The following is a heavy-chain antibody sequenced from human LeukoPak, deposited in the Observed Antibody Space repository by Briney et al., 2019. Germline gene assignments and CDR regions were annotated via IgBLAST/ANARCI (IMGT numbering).Heavy chain of an antibody. J-gene: IGHJ4*02. CDR1: GFTFSVYS. D-gene: IGHD2-15*01. Sequence: GGALRHSCAASGFTFSVYSVNSVREAPGEGRECGSYISSSSSTVYYADPVKGRFTISRDNAKNSLYMQMNSLRDEDTAVYYCAREGCSGGSCYDIDYWGQGTLATVSS. CDR3: AREGCSGGSCYDIDY. CDR2: ISSSSSTV. V-gene: IGHV3-48*02.